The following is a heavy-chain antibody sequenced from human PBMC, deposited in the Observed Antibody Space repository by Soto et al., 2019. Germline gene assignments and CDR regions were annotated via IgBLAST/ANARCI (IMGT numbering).Heavy chain of an antibody. D-gene: IGHD3-9*01. J-gene: IGHJ2*01. V-gene: IGHV3-72*01. Sequence: PGGSLRLSCAVSGFTFSDPYMDWVRQAPGKGLEWVGRTRNKANRYTTEYAASVKGRFTVSRDDSKSSLYLQMNSLTTEDTAIYYCARSTGNHRYFDLWGRGTLVTVSS. CDR3: ARSTGNHRYFDL. CDR2: TRNKANRYTT. CDR1: GFTFSDPY.